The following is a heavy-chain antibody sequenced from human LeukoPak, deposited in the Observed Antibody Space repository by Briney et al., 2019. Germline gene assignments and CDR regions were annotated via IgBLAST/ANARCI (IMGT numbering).Heavy chain of an antibody. D-gene: IGHD2-21*02. CDR1: GFTISTNY. CDR2: ISSAGAT. V-gene: IGHV3-53*01. Sequence: GGSLRLSCAPSGFTISTNYMSSVRQPPGKWLEWVSFISSAGATYYADSVKGGFTTTRDSSKNALFLQMNSLRADDTAIYFCAGSSGVVTLDNWGQGTLVTVSS. CDR3: AGSSGVVTLDN. J-gene: IGHJ4*02.